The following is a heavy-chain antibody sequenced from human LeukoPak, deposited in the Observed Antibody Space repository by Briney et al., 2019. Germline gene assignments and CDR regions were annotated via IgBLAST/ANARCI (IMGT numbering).Heavy chain of an antibody. V-gene: IGHV1-3*01. D-gene: IGHD4-17*01. CDR1: GYSFGDYA. CDR2: INAGNGRT. J-gene: IGHJ4*02. Sequence: ASVKVSCKASGYSFGDYAVQWVRQAPGQRLEWMGWINAGNGRTEYSQNFQGRATITRDRSANTAYMELSSLRSEDTSIYYCARGRWTATETTYYLDYWGQGTLVTVSS. CDR3: ARGRWTATETTYYLDY.